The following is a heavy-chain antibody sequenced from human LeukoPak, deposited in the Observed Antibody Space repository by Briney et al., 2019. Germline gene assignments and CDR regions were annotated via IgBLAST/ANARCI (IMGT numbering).Heavy chain of an antibody. J-gene: IGHJ5*02. Sequence: PSETLSLTCAVYGGSFSGYYWSWIRQPPGKGLEWIGEINHSGSTNYNPSLKSRVTISVDTSKNQFALKLSSVTAADTAVYYCAYSSSPNWSDPSGQGSLVSASS. CDR3: AYSSSPNWSDP. CDR2: INHSGST. D-gene: IGHD6-6*01. CDR1: GGSFSGYY. V-gene: IGHV4-34*01.